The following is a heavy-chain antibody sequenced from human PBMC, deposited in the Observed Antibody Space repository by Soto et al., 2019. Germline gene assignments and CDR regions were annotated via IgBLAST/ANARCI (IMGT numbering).Heavy chain of an antibody. J-gene: IGHJ1*01. CDR2: LYYGRSA. Sequence: PSETLSLTCTVSGVSISSAYWSWIRQPPGKGLESIGYLYYGRSANYNPSLKSRVTLSVDTSTNQCSLTLSSMTAADTAVYYCALRSMAVVPEYWGQGTLVTVSS. CDR3: ALRSMAVVPEY. V-gene: IGHV4-59*01. CDR1: GVSISSAY. D-gene: IGHD3-22*01.